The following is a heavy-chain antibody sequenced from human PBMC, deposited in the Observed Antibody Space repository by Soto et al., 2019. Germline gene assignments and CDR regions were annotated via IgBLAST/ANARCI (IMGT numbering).Heavy chain of an antibody. CDR3: ARDALLWFGEYRVDYYGMDV. CDR2: INPNSGGT. D-gene: IGHD3-10*01. V-gene: IGHV1-2*04. CDR1: GYTFTGYY. J-gene: IGHJ6*02. Sequence: GASVKVSCKASGYTFTGYYMHWVRQAPGQGLEWMGWINPNSGGTNYAQKFQGWVTMTRDTSISTAYMELSRLRSGDTAVYYCARDALLWFGEYRVDYYGMDVWGQGTTVTVSS.